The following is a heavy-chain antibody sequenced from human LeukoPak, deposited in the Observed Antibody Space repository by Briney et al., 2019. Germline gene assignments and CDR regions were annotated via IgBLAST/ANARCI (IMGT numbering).Heavy chain of an antibody. CDR3: ARGLLSNIWGFDS. V-gene: IGHV3-30-3*01. CDR1: GFTFSNYA. Sequence: GGSLRLSCAASGFTFSNYAMHWVRQTPNKGLEWVAVISYDGSNEYYADSVKGRFTISRDNSKNTLYLQMNSLRTEDTAVYYCARGLLSNIWGFDSWGQGTLVTVSS. J-gene: IGHJ4*02. CDR2: ISYDGSNE. D-gene: IGHD3-16*01.